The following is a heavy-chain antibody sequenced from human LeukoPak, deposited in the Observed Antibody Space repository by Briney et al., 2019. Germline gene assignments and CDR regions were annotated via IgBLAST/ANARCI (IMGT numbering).Heavy chain of an antibody. CDR1: GLTFSSYW. V-gene: IGHV3-7*03. J-gene: IGHJ4*02. Sequence: PGGSLRLSCAASGLTFSSYWMSWVRQAPGKGLEWVANIKQDGSEKYYVDSVKGRFTISRDNAKNSLYLQMNSLRAEDTAVYYCARDNYYDSSGYYYAFDYWGQGTLVTVSA. D-gene: IGHD3-22*01. CDR3: ARDNYYDSSGYYYAFDY. CDR2: IKQDGSEK.